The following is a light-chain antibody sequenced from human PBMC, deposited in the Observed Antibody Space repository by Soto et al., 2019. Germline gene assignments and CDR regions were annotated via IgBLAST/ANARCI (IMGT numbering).Light chain of an antibody. CDR2: VNSDGSH. V-gene: IGLV4-69*01. J-gene: IGLJ3*02. CDR1: SGYNSYS. Sequence: QSVLTQSPSASASLGASVKLTCTLSSGYNSYSIAWHQQQPEKGPRYLMKVNSDGSHSRGDGIPDRFSGSSSGTERYLTISSLQSGDEADYYGQTWATGFWVFGGGTKLTVL. CDR3: QTWATGFWV.